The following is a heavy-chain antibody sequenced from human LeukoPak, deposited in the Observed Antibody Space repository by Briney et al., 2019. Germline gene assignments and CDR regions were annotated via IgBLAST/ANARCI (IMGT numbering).Heavy chain of an antibody. J-gene: IGHJ4*02. D-gene: IGHD5-24*01. Sequence: SETLSLTCAVYGGPFSGYYWSWIRQHPGKGLEWIGYIYYSGSSYYNPSLRSRVTISVDTSKNHFSLKLSSVTAADTAVYYCARNRDGYNSFDYWGQGTLVTVSS. CDR3: ARNRDGYNSFDY. CDR1: GGPFSGYY. V-gene: IGHV4-31*11. CDR2: IYYSGSS.